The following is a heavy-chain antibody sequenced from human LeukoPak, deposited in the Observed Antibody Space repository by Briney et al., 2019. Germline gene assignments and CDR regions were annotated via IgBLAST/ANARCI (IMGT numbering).Heavy chain of an antibody. CDR3: AREAGATYYYYYYMDV. CDR2: INPNSGGT. V-gene: IGHV1-2*02. Sequence: GASVKVSCTASGYTFTVYYMHWVRQAPVQGLGRMGWINPNSGGTNYAQKFQGRVAMTRDTSISTAYMELSRLRSDDTAVYYCAREAGATYYYYYYMDVWGKGTTVTVSS. J-gene: IGHJ6*03. CDR1: GYTFTVYY. D-gene: IGHD1-26*01.